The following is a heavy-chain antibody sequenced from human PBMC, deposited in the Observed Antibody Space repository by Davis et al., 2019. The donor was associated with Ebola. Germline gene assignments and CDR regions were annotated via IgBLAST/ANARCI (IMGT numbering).Heavy chain of an antibody. J-gene: IGHJ6*02. Sequence: PGGSLRLSCAASGFTFSSYEMNWVRQAPGKGLEWVSYISSSGSTIYYADSVKGRFTISRDNAKNSLYLQMNSLRAEDTAVYYCARVGEWKLLYYYYYYGMDVWGQGTTVTVSS. D-gene: IGHD1-26*01. CDR2: ISSSGSTI. CDR1: GFTFSSYE. CDR3: ARVGEWKLLYYYYYYGMDV. V-gene: IGHV3-48*03.